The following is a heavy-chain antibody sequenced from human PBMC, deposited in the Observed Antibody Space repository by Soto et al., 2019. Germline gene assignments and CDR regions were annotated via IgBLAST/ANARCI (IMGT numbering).Heavy chain of an antibody. CDR1: GGSISSGGYS. CDR3: ARSPKDYYDSSGYYSGWYFDL. D-gene: IGHD3-22*01. CDR2: IYHSGST. Sequence: QLQLQESGSGLVKPSQTLSLTCAVSGGSISSGGYSWSWIRQPPGKGLEWIGYIYHSGSTYYNPSLKSRVTISVYRSKNQFSLKLSSVTAADTAVYYCARSPKDYYDSSGYYSGWYFDLWGRGTLVTVSS. J-gene: IGHJ2*01. V-gene: IGHV4-30-2*01.